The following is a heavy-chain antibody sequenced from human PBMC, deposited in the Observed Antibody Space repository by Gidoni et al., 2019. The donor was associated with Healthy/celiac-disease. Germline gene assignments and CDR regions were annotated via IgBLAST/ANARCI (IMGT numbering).Heavy chain of an antibody. V-gene: IGHV3-23*01. CDR2: ISGSGGST. CDR3: ANPSVVDTANNNYFDY. CDR1: GFTFSSYA. Sequence: EVQLLESGGGLVQPGGSLRLSCAASGFTFSSYAMSWVRQAPGKGLEWVSAISGSGGSTYYADSVKGRFTISRDNSKNTLYLQMNSLRAEDTAVYYCANPSVVDTANNNYFDYWGQGTLVTVSS. D-gene: IGHD5-18*01. J-gene: IGHJ4*02.